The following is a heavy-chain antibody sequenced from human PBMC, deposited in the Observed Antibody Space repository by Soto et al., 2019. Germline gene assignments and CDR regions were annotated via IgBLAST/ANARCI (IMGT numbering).Heavy chain of an antibody. CDR3: AKVLGPFGCSSSALGY. Sequence: GGSLRLSCAASGFTFSSYAMSWVRQAPGKGLEWVSAISGSGGSTYYADSVKGRFTISRDNSKNTLYLQMNSLRAEDTAVYYCAKVLGPFGCSSSALGYWGQGTLVTVSS. CDR2: ISGSGGST. V-gene: IGHV3-23*01. CDR1: GFTFSSYA. D-gene: IGHD6-13*01. J-gene: IGHJ4*02.